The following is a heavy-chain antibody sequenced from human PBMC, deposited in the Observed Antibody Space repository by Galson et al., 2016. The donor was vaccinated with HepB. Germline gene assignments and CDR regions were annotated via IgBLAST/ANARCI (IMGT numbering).Heavy chain of an antibody. CDR1: GDSFNRYS. D-gene: IGHD3-9*01. Sequence: SVKVSCKASGDSFNRYSISWVRQAPGHGLEWMGGIIPIFGTPDYAQKLQGRVIITADVSTSTSYMGLSSLRFEDTAVYYCATLSYDVVTGYQYFFDHWGQGTLVTVSS. V-gene: IGHV1-69*13. CDR2: IIPIFGTP. CDR3: ATLSYDVVTGYQYFFDH. J-gene: IGHJ4*02.